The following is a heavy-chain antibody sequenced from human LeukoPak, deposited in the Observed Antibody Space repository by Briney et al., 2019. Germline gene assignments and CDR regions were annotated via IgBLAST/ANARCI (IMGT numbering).Heavy chain of an antibody. V-gene: IGHV4-39*07. J-gene: IGHJ4*02. CDR2: IYYSGST. Sequence: SETLSLTCTVSGGSISSSSYYWGWIRQPPGKGLEWIGSIYYSGSTYYNPSLKSRVTISVDKSKNRFSLKLSSVTAADTAVYYCAREQGAGSIFDYWGQGTLVTVSS. CDR3: AREQGAGSIFDY. D-gene: IGHD1-26*01. CDR1: GGSISSSSYY.